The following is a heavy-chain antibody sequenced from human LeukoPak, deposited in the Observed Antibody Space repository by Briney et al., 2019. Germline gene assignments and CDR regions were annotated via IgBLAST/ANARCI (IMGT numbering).Heavy chain of an antibody. CDR3: AKKSGSNTIFGVVIAPLFDY. V-gene: IGHV1-69*05. CDR1: GGTFSSYA. CDR2: IIPIFGTA. Sequence: SVKVSCKASGGTFSSYAISWVRQAPGQGLEWMGGIIPIFGTANYAQKFQGRVTITTDESTSTAYMELSSLRSEDTAVYYCAKKSGSNTIFGVVIAPLFDYWGQGTLVTVSS. J-gene: IGHJ4*02. D-gene: IGHD3-3*01.